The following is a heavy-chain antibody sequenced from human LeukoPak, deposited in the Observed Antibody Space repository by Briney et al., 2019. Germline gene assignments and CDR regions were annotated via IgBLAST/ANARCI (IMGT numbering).Heavy chain of an antibody. CDR1: RFTFSNYA. V-gene: IGHV3-21*01. CDR3: AREDSEDYFDY. CDR2: ISSSSSYI. D-gene: IGHD3/OR15-3a*01. Sequence: GGSLRLSCAASRFTFSNYAMSWVRQAPGKGLEWVSSISSSSSYIYYADSVKGRFTISRDNAKNSLYLQMNSLRAEDTAVYYCAREDSEDYFDYWGQGTLVTVSS. J-gene: IGHJ4*02.